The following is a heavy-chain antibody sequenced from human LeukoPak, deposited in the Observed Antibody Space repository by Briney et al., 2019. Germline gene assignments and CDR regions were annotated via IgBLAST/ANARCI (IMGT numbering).Heavy chain of an antibody. D-gene: IGHD4-17*01. CDR1: GLTVSSNY. J-gene: IGHJ4*02. CDR3: AKGRDDYGDYLVY. V-gene: IGHV3-53*05. CDR2: IYSGGST. Sequence: GGSLRLSCEVSGLTVSSNYMSWVRQAPGKGLEWVSIIYSGGSTYYADSVKGRFTISRDNSKNTLYLQMNSLRAEDTAVYYCAKGRDDYGDYLVYWGQGTLVTVSS.